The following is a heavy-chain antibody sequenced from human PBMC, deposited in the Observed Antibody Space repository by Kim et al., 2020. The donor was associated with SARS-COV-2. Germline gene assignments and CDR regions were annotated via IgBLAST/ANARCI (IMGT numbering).Heavy chain of an antibody. Sequence: ASVKVSCKPSGYTFISYALNWVRQAPGQGLEWMGWINTNTGTPTYAQGFTGHFVLSLDTSVSTAYLQIGSLKAEDTAVYYCAGGASWDSYYYGMDVWGQG. CDR2: INTNTGTP. V-gene: IGHV7-4-1*01. CDR3: AGGASWDSYYYGMDV. D-gene: IGHD3-16*01. CDR1: GYTFISYA. J-gene: IGHJ6*02.